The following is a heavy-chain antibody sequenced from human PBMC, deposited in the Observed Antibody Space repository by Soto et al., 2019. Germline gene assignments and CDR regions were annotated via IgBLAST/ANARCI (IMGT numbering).Heavy chain of an antibody. CDR3: AKQLLWFGEGGAFDI. Sequence: GGSLRLSCAASGFTFSSYGMHWVRQAPGKGLEWVAVISYDGSNKYYADSVKGRFTISRDNSKNTLYLQMNSLRAEDTAVYYCAKQLLWFGEGGAFDIWGQGTMVTVSS. V-gene: IGHV3-30*18. J-gene: IGHJ3*02. CDR2: ISYDGSNK. D-gene: IGHD3-10*01. CDR1: GFTFSSYG.